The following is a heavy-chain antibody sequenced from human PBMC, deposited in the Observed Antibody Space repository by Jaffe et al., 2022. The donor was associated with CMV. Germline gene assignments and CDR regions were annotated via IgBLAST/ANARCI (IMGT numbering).Heavy chain of an antibody. D-gene: IGHD4-17*01. J-gene: IGHJ6*03. CDR3: ARPHGDYALGYYMDV. CDR1: GGSISSSSYY. Sequence: QLQLQESGPGLVKPSETLSLTCTVSGGSISSSSYYWGWIRQPPGKGLEWIGSIYYSGSTYYNPSLKSRVTISVDTSKNQFSLKLSSVTAADTAVYYCARPHGDYALGYYMDVWGKGTTVTVSS. V-gene: IGHV4-39*01. CDR2: IYYSGST.